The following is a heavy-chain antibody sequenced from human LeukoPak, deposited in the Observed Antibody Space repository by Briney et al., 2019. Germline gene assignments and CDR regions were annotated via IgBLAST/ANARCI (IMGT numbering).Heavy chain of an antibody. J-gene: IGHJ3*02. CDR1: GYTFTGYY. D-gene: IGHD2-2*01. CDR2: INPNSGGT. Sequence: ASVKVSCKASGYTFTGYYMHWVRQAPGQGLEWMGWINPNSGGTNYAQKFQGRVTMTRDTSISTAYMELSRLRSDDTAVYHCARGICSSTSCYDAFDIWGQGTMVTVSS. V-gene: IGHV1-2*02. CDR3: ARGICSSTSCYDAFDI.